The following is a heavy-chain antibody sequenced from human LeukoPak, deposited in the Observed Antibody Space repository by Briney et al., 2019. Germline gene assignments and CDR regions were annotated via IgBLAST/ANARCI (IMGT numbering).Heavy chain of an antibody. J-gene: IGHJ4*02. CDR3: ARSTLTIFGVVIPTYYFDY. CDR2: IKQDGSEK. Sequence: GGSLRLSCAASGFTFSSYWMSWVRQAPGKGLEWVANIKQDGSEKYYVDSVKGRFTISRDNAKNSLYLQMNSLRAEDTAVYYCARSTLTIFGVVIPTYYFDYWGQGTLVTVSS. V-gene: IGHV3-7*01. D-gene: IGHD3-3*01. CDR1: GFTFSSYW.